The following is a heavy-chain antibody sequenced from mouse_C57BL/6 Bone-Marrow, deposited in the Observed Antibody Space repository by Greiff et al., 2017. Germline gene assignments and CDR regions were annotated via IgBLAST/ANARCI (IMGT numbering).Heavy chain of an antibody. CDR1: GFTFSSYA. CDR3: ARGGGQLRPFYFDY. Sequence: DVQLQESGGGLVKPGGSLKLSCAASGFTFSSYAMSWVRQTPEKRLEWVATISDGGSYTYYPDNVKGRFTISRDNAKNNLYLQMSHLKSEDTAMYYCARGGGQLRPFYFDYWGQGTTLTVSS. J-gene: IGHJ2*01. D-gene: IGHD3-2*02. CDR2: ISDGGSYT. V-gene: IGHV5-4*01.